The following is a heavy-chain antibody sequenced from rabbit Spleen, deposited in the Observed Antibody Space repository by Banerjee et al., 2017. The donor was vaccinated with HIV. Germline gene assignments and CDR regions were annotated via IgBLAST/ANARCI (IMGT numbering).Heavy chain of an antibody. CDR1: GFTVSSSD. V-gene: IGHV1S47*01. Sequence: QEQLVESGGGLVQPEGSLTLTCKASGFTVSSSDYMCWVRQAPGKGPEWIACIYLGDGSTYYPNWVNGRFSISRSTSLNTVTLQMTSLTAADTATYFCARETSSGWGVVSFYFNLWGQGTLVTVS. CDR3: ARETSSGWGVVSFYFNL. J-gene: IGHJ4*01. CDR2: IYLGDGST. D-gene: IGHD4-1*01.